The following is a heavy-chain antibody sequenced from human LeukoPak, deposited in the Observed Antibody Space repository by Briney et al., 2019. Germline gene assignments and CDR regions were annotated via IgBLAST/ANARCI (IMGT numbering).Heavy chain of an antibody. CDR3: ARRGIAAGNWFDP. D-gene: IGHD6-13*01. V-gene: IGHV5-51*01. J-gene: IGHJ5*02. CDR1: GYSFTSYW. Sequence: GESLKISCKGSGYSFTSYWIGCVRQMPGKGLEWMGIIYPGDSDTRYSPSFQGQVTISADKSISTAYLQWSSLKASDTAMYYCARRGIAAGNWFDPWGQGTLVTVSS. CDR2: IYPGDSDT.